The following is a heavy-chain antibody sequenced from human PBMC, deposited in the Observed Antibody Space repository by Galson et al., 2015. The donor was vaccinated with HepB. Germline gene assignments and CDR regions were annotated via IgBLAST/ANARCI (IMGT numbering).Heavy chain of an antibody. D-gene: IGHD3-10*01. CDR1: GFTFSSYA. J-gene: IGHJ3*02. CDR3: AKDTLHYYDSGSHKGAFDI. V-gene: IGHV3-23*01. Sequence: SLRLSCAASGFTFSSYALGWVRQAPGKGLEWVSGISGSGGSTWYADSVKGLFIISRDNSKNTLYLQMNSLRAEDTAVYYCAKDTLHYYDSGSHKGAFDIWGQGTLVTVSS. CDR2: ISGSGGST.